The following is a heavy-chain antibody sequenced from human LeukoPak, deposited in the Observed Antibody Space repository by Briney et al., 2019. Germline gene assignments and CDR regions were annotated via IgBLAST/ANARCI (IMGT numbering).Heavy chain of an antibody. CDR1: GFTSSNYW. CDR3: ARDRGGSDWYDFDY. J-gene: IGHJ4*02. CDR2: LKQDGSEK. V-gene: IGHV3-7*01. Sequence: GGSLRLLYEASGFTSSNYWMSWVRQAPGKGLEWVASLKQDGSEKNYVDSVMGRFTISRDTAMNSLYLQMNSLRAEDTAIYFCARDRGGSDWYDFDYWRQGPLVTVSS. D-gene: IGHD6-13*01.